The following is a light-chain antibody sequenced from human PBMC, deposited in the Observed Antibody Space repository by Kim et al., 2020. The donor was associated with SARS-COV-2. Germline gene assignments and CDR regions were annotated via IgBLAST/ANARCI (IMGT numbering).Light chain of an antibody. V-gene: IGKV1-27*01. CDR1: QGISEY. J-gene: IGKJ1*01. CDR3: QKYNSAPRT. Sequence: ASVGEGITITGRASQGISEYLAWYQQRPGKVPKLLIYGASVLQSGAPSRFSGSGSGTVFTLTISRLQPEDVGTYYCQKYNSAPRTFGQGTKVDIK. CDR2: GAS.